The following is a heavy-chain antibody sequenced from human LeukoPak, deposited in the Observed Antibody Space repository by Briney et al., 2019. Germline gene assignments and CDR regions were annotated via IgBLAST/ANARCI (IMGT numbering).Heavy chain of an antibody. CDR3: ARDRDYSGYERYYYYGMDV. V-gene: IGHV3-21*01. CDR2: ISSSSSYI. Sequence: GGSLRLSCAASGFTFSSYSMNWVRQAPGKGLEWVSSISSSSSYIYYADSVKGRFTISRDNAKNSLYLQMNSLRAEDTAVYYCARDRDYSGYERYYYYGMDVWGKGTTVTVSS. CDR1: GFTFSSYS. D-gene: IGHD5-12*01. J-gene: IGHJ6*04.